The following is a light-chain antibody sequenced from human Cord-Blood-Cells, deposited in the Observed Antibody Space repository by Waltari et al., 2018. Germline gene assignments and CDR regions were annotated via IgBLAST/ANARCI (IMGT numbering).Light chain of an antibody. CDR1: SSDVGGYHY. Sequence: QSALTQPHSVSGSPGQSVTISCTGTSSDVGGYHYVSWYQQHPGKAPKLMIYDVSKRPSGVPDRFSGSKSGNTASLTISGLQAEDEADYYCCSYAGSYTYVFGTGTKVTVL. V-gene: IGLV2-11*01. J-gene: IGLJ1*01. CDR3: CSYAGSYTYV. CDR2: DVS.